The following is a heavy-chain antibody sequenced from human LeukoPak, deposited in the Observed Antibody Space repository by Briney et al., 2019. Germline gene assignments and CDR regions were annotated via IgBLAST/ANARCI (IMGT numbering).Heavy chain of an antibody. V-gene: IGHV1-46*01. D-gene: IGHD2/OR15-2a*01. Sequence: ASVKVSCKASGYTFTSYYMHLVRQAPGQGLEWMGIINPSGGSTSYAQKFQGRVTMTRDTSTSTVYMELSSLRSEDTAVYYCARVNSAGAFDIWGQGTMVTVSS. CDR3: ARVNSAGAFDI. CDR1: GYTFTSYY. J-gene: IGHJ3*02. CDR2: INPSGGST.